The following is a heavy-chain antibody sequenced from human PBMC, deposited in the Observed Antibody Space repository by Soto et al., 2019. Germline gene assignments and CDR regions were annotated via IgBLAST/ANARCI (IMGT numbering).Heavy chain of an antibody. CDR3: ARDNTGLALDAFDI. J-gene: IGHJ3*02. V-gene: IGHV4-59*01. CDR1: GGSISSYY. Sequence: QVQLQESGPGLVKPSETLSLTCTVSGGSISSYYWSWIRQPPGKGLEWVGYIYYSGGTNYNPSLKSRITRSVDTSKNQSSLKLGSVTAADTAVYYCARDNTGLALDAFDIWGQGTMVTVSS. D-gene: IGHD6-19*01. CDR2: IYYSGGT.